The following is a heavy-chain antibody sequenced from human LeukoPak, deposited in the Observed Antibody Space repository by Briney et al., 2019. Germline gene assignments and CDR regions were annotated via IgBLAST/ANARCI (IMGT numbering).Heavy chain of an antibody. V-gene: IGHV4-59*01. CDR2: IYYSGST. CDR1: GCSISSYY. D-gene: IGHD3-3*01. Sequence: SETLSLTCTVSGCSISSYYWSWIRQPPGKGLDWSGYIYYSGSTNYNPSLKSRVTISVDTSKNQFSLKLSSVTAADTAVYYCATSKDPYDFWSGYGYGGDYGMDVWGQGTTVTVSS. J-gene: IGHJ6*02. CDR3: ATSKDPYDFWSGYGYGGDYGMDV.